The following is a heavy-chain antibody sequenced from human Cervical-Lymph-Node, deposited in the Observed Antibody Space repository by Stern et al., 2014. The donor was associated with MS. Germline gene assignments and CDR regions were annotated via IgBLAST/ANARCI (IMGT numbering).Heavy chain of an antibody. CDR1: GYTFNSYF. J-gene: IGHJ4*02. CDR3: ARAVDLADY. V-gene: IGHV1-18*01. D-gene: IGHD5-12*01. CDR2: ISAHSGNT. Sequence: VQLEESGAEVKKPGSSVKVSCKASGYTFNSYFINWVRQAPGQRLEWMGRISAHSGNTNYAQKFQGRVTMTTDTSTSTAYLELRSLRSDDTAVYYCARAVDLADYWGQGTLVTVSS.